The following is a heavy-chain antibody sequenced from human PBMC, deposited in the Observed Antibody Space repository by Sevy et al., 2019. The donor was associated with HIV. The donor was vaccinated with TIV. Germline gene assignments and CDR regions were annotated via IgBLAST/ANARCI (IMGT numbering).Heavy chain of an antibody. Sequence: GGSLRLSCAVSGFFFSDYYMSWVRQAPGKGLEWVAYISSRGNYINYADSVKGRFISSRDNAKNSLYLNMTSLRPEDTAVYYCVRKDAFDIWGQGTMVTVSS. CDR2: ISSRGNYI. V-gene: IGHV3-11*06. CDR1: GFFFSDYY. J-gene: IGHJ3*02. CDR3: VRKDAFDI.